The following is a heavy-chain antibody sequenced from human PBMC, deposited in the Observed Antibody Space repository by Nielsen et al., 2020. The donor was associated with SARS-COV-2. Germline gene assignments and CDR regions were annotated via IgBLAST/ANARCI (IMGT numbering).Heavy chain of an antibody. CDR1: GFTISRYG. V-gene: IGHV3-23*01. CDR2: ISGGGHST. J-gene: IGHJ4*02. D-gene: IGHD1-14*01. Sequence: GGSLRLSCEASGFTISRYGMHWVRQAPGKGLEWVSGISGGGHSTWYADSVRGRFTISRDLSKSTLYLQMNGLRAEDTAIYYCAKTVRSAFAEFSNPFEYWGQGTLVTVSS. CDR3: AKTVRSAFAEFSNPFEY.